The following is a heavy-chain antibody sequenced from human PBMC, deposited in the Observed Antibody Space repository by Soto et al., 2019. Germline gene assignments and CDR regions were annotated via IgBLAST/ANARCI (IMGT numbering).Heavy chain of an antibody. CDR2: IYYSGST. CDR1: GGSISSGGYY. D-gene: IGHD1-26*01. V-gene: IGHV4-31*03. Sequence: QVQLQESGPGLVKPSQTLSLTCTVSGGSISSGGYYWSWIRQHPGKGLEWIGYIYYSGSTYYNPSLKSRVTISVDTSKNQFSLKLSSVTAADTAVYYCARESSGSYYRPYFDYWGQGTLVTVSS. CDR3: ARESSGSYYRPYFDY. J-gene: IGHJ4*02.